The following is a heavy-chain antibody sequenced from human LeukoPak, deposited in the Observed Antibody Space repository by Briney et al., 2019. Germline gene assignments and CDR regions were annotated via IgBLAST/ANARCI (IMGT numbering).Heavy chain of an antibody. J-gene: IGHJ6*02. V-gene: IGHV1-18*01. CDR1: GYSFTSYA. Sequence: ASVKVSCKASGYSFTSYAYNWVRQAPGQGLEWMGWISAYDGGTKYAQDLQGRVTMTTDTSTRTANMELTRLTSDDTAVYYCARDPLTSTWSPYYFTLDVWGQGTTVSVSS. D-gene: IGHD6-13*01. CDR3: ARDPLTSTWSPYYFTLDV. CDR2: ISAYDGGT.